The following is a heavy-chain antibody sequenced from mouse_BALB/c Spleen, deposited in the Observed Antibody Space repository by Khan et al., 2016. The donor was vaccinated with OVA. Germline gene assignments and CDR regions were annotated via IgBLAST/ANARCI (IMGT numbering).Heavy chain of an antibody. V-gene: IGHV3-8*02. CDR1: GDSITSGY. CDR3: ERSSYRYAFAY. CDR2: MTYTGYS. D-gene: IGHD2-14*01. Sequence: EVQLQESGPSLVKPSQTLSLTCSVTGDSITSGYWSWIRKFPGNKLEYMGYMTYTGYSDYNPSLKSRLAILRHTSKNQYYLQLNSVTTEDSASEYCERSSYRYAFAYGSQGTLVTVSA. J-gene: IGHJ3*01.